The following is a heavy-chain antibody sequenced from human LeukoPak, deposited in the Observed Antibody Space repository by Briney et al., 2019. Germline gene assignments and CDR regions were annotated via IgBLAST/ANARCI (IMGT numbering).Heavy chain of an antibody. V-gene: IGHV3-23*01. J-gene: IGHJ4*02. D-gene: IGHD6-19*01. CDR2: TTGSGDST. Sequence: GGSLRLSCAAPGFTFSSYVMSWVRQAPGKGLEWVSATTGSGDSTYYADSVKGRFTISRDNSKNTLYLQMNSLRAEDTAVYYCAKRGPAGAGKSPDYFEYWGQGTLVTVSS. CDR1: GFTFSSYV. CDR3: AKRGPAGAGKSPDYFEY.